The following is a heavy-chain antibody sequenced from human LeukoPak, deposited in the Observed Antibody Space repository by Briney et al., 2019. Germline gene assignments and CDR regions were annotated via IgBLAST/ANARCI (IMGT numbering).Heavy chain of an antibody. CDR1: GYTFTSYD. CDR3: ARGKRDGYGTTFEY. V-gene: IGHV1-8*01. Sequence: ASVKVSCKASGYTFTSYDINWVRQATGKGLKCMGWMNPNSGTTGYAQKFQCRVTMTRNTSISTAYMELSSLRSEDTAVYYCARGKRDGYGTTFEYWGQGTLVTVSS. J-gene: IGHJ4*02. CDR2: MNPNSGTT. D-gene: IGHD5-24*01.